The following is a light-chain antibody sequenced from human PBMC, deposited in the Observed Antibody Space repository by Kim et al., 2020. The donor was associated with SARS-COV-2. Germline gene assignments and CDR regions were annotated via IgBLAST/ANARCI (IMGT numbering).Light chain of an antibody. Sequence: VSRGESATLSCRASHSVSSHLAWYQQKRGQAPRLLLYAASTRATGIPARFSGTGSGTEFALTISSLQSEDFAVYYCQQYNYWPLTFGGGTKVDIK. CDR1: HSVSSH. CDR3: QQYNYWPLT. V-gene: IGKV3-15*01. CDR2: AAS. J-gene: IGKJ4*01.